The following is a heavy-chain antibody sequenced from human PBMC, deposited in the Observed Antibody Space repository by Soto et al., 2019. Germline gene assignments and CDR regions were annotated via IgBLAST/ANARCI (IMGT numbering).Heavy chain of an antibody. J-gene: IGHJ6*02. CDR2: ISGSGGST. V-gene: IGHV3-23*01. CDR1: GFTFSSYA. D-gene: IGHD3-10*01. CDR3: AKDHFVAKTGPEINTYYYGSGTKKWNGMDV. Sequence: GGSLRLSCAASGFTFSSYAMSWVRQAPGKGLEWVSAISGSGGSTYYADSVKGRFTISRDNSKNTLYLQMNSLRAEDTAVYYCAKDHFVAKTGPEINTYYYGSGTKKWNGMDVWGQGTTVTVSS.